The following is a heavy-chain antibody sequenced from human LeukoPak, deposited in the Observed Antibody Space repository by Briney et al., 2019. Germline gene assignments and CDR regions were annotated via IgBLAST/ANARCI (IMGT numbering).Heavy chain of an antibody. CDR2: ISGGDGST. CDR3: AKGGKWDVTPFDY. V-gene: IGHV3-23*01. D-gene: IGHD1-26*01. J-gene: IGHJ4*02. Sequence: PGGSLRLSCAASGFTFSSYAMSWVRQAPGKGLEWVSAISGGDGSTYYADSVKGRFTISRDNSKNTLYLQVNSLRAEDTAVYYCAKGGKWDVTPFDYWGQGTLVTVSS. CDR1: GFTFSSYA.